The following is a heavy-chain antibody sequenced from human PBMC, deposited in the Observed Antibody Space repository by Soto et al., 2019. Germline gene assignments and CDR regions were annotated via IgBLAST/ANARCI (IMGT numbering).Heavy chain of an antibody. CDR2: IYQRGST. CDR3: SKSGDYGLDAFDP. J-gene: IGHJ3*01. CDR1: NFSISSGYY. Sequence: PXETLCRTCAVSNFSISSGYYWGWIGQPPGKGLEWIGSIYQRGSTFYNSALKSRVTMSMDTSRNLFSLNLRSVTAADTAVYYCSKSGDYGLDAFDPWGQGTRVTVSS. V-gene: IGHV4-38-2*01. D-gene: IGHD4-17*01.